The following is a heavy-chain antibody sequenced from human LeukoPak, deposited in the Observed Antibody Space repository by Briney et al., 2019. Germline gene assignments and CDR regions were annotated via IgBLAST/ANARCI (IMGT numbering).Heavy chain of an antibody. D-gene: IGHD3-22*01. J-gene: IGHJ4*02. CDR1: GFTFDDYA. CDR3: ARDGGFNYYDSSGYYLYR. V-gene: IGHV3-74*01. Sequence: GGSLRLSCAASGFTFDDYAMHWVRQAPGKGLVWVSRINSDGSSTSYADSVKGRFTISRDNAKNTLYLQMNSLRAEDTAVYYCARDGGFNYYDSSGYYLYRWGQGTLVTVSS. CDR2: INSDGSST.